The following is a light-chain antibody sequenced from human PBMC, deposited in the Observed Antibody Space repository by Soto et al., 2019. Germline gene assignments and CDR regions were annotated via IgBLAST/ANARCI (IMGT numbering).Light chain of an antibody. J-gene: IGKJ4*01. CDR3: QQLDTYPLT. CDR2: AAS. V-gene: IGKV1-9*01. Sequence: DIQLTQSPSFLSASVGDRVTITCRASQGISSYLAWYQQKPGKAPNLLIYAASTLQSGVPSRFSGSGSGTDFTLTISSLQPEDSATYHCQQLDTYPLTFGGGTKVEIK. CDR1: QGISSY.